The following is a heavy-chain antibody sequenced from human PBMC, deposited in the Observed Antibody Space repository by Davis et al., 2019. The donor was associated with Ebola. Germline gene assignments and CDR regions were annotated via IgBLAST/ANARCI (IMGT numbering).Heavy chain of an antibody. Sequence: ASVKVSCKTSAYTFTGYYMHWVRQAPGQGLEWMGWINPNNGATNYAQKFQGRVTMTRDTSISTVYMQLSSLTSDDTAIYYCARVAVTGIGYFHHWGQGTLVTVSS. J-gene: IGHJ1*01. D-gene: IGHD6-13*01. CDR3: ARVAVTGIGYFHH. CDR1: AYTFTGYY. V-gene: IGHV1-2*02. CDR2: INPNNGAT.